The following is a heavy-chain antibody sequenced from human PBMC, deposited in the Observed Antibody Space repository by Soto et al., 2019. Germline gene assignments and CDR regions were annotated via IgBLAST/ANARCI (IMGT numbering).Heavy chain of an antibody. CDR3: AKSWQWLGLVDY. V-gene: IGHV3-30*18. CDR1: GFTFSSYG. D-gene: IGHD6-19*01. J-gene: IGHJ4*02. Sequence: QVQLVESGGGVVQPGRSLRLSCAASGFTFSSYGMHWVRQAPGKGLEWVAVISYDGSNKYYADSVKGRFTISRDNSKNTLYRQMNSLRAEDTAVYYCAKSWQWLGLVDYWGQGTLVTVSS. CDR2: ISYDGSNK.